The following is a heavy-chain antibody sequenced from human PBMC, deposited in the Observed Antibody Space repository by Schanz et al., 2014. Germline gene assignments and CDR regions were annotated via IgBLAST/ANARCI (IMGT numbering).Heavy chain of an antibody. CDR2: ISAYTNNT. CDR1: GYDFHIYA. Sequence: QVQLVQSGAEVKKPGSSVKVSCKASGYDFHIYAYSWVRQAPGQGLEWMGWISAYTNNTNYAQKVQGRVTMTTDTSTSTAYMELSSLRSEDTAVYYCARGYGDSPTDFWGQGTLVTVSS. J-gene: IGHJ4*02. D-gene: IGHD4-17*01. CDR3: ARGYGDSPTDF. V-gene: IGHV1-18*01.